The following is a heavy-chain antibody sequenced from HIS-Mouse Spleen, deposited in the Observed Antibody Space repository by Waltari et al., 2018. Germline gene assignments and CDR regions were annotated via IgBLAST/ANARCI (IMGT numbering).Heavy chain of an antibody. V-gene: IGHV4-39*07. CDR1: GGSISSSSYY. CDR2: IYYSGTT. J-gene: IGHJ2*01. CDR3: AREIPYSSSWYDWYFDL. Sequence: QLQLQESGPGLVKPSETLSLTCTVSGGSISSSSYYWGWIRQPPGKGLEWIGSIYYSGTTYSHPSLKVRVPISVDTSKNQFSLKLSSVTAADTAVYYCAREIPYSSSWYDWYFDLWGRGTLVTVSS. D-gene: IGHD6-13*01.